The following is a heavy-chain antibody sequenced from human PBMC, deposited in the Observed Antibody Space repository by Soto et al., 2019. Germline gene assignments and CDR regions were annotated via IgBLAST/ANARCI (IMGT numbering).Heavy chain of an antibody. CDR3: ARDGYSSSWYGI. CDR2: IIPIFGTA. D-gene: IGHD6-13*01. Sequence: ASVKVSCKASGGTFSSYAISWVRQAPGQGLEWMGGIIPIFGTANYAQKFQGRVTITADESTSTAYMELSSLRSEDTAVYYCARDGYSSSWYGIWGQGTMVTVSS. V-gene: IGHV1-69*13. CDR1: GGTFSSYA. J-gene: IGHJ3*02.